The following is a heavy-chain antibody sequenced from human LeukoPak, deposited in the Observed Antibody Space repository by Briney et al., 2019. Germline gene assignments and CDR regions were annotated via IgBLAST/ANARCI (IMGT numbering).Heavy chain of an antibody. CDR3: ARSPQGQLWGVFDY. D-gene: IGHD5-18*01. Sequence: PSETLSLTCTVSGGSISSGSYYWSWIRQPAGKGLEWIGRIYTSGSTNYNPSLKSRVTISVDTSKNQFSLKLSSVAAADTAVYYCARSPQGQLWGVFDYWGQGTLVTVSS. V-gene: IGHV4-61*02. CDR2: IYTSGST. CDR1: GGSISSGSYY. J-gene: IGHJ4*02.